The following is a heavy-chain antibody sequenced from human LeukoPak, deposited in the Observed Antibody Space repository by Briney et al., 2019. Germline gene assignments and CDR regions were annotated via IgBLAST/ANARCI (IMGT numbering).Heavy chain of an antibody. CDR2: IWYDGSNK. Sequence: PGRSLRLSCAASGFTFSSYGMHWVRQAPGKGLEWVAVIWYDGSNKYYADSVKGRFTISRDNSKNTLYLQMNSLRAEDTAVYYCARDPGYCSGGSCYGHFDYWGQGTLVTVSS. J-gene: IGHJ4*02. D-gene: IGHD2-15*01. CDR3: ARDPGYCSGGSCYGHFDY. CDR1: GFTFSSYG. V-gene: IGHV3-33*01.